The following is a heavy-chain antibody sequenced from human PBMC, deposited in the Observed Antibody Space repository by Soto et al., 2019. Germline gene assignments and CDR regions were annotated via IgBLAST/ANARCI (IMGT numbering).Heavy chain of an antibody. CDR2: IFRSGTT. CDR1: GASTSRSTW. CDR3: ASVGTTMHSYDY. D-gene: IGHD1-7*01. V-gene: IGHV4-4*02. Sequence: PSQTLSLTCGVSGASTSRSTWWTWGRQPPGKGLEWIGQIFRSGTTNYNPSLKSRVIIPLDKSKNHCSLQLSSVTAADTAVYYCASVGTTMHSYDYWGQ. J-gene: IGHJ4*02.